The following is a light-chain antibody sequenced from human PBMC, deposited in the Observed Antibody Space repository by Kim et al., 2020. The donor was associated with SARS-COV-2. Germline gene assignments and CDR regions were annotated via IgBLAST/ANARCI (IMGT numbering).Light chain of an antibody. V-gene: IGLV1-40*01. J-gene: IGLJ7*01. CDR2: RNN. Sequence: QSVLTQPPSVSGAPGQRVTISCTGSSSNIGAGYDVHWYQHLPGTAPKLLIFRNNNRPSGVPARFSASKSGTSASLAITGLQAEDEADYSCQSYDSSLSHVVFGGGTKVTVL. CDR1: SSNIGAGYD. CDR3: QSYDSSLSHVV.